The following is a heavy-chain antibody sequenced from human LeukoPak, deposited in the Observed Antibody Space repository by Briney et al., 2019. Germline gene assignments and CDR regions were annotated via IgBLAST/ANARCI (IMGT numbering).Heavy chain of an antibody. CDR2: IYYSGAT. Sequence: SETLSLTCTVSGGSISIISYYWGWIRQPPGEGVEWIDSIYYSGATYYNPSLKGRLTISVDTSQTQFSLKLSSVTAADTAVYYCARMSCSGGSCRGYYYYGMDVWGQGTTVTVSS. J-gene: IGHJ6*02. CDR3: ARMSCSGGSCRGYYYYGMDV. V-gene: IGHV4-39*01. CDR1: GGSISIISYY. D-gene: IGHD2-15*01.